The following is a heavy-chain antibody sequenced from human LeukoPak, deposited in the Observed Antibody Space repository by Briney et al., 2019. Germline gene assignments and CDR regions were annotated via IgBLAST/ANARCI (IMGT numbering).Heavy chain of an antibody. V-gene: IGHV4-34*01. Sequence: PSETLSLTCAVYGGSFSGYYWSWIRQPPGKGLEWIGEINHSGSTNYNPSLKSRVTISVDTSKNQFSLKLSSVTAADTTVYYCARGYSGSPFYYYYYMDVWGKGTTVTVSS. J-gene: IGHJ6*03. CDR3: ARGYSGSPFYYYYYMDV. CDR2: INHSGST. D-gene: IGHD1-26*01. CDR1: GGSFSGYY.